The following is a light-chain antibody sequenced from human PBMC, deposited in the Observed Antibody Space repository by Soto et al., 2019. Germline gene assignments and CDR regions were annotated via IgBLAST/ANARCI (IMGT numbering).Light chain of an antibody. CDR1: SSDVGSYNL. J-gene: IGLJ2*01. CDR2: EGS. V-gene: IGLV2-23*01. Sequence: QSALTQPASVSGSPGQSITISCTGTSSDVGSYNLVSWYQQHPGKAPKLMIYEGSKRPSGVSNRFSGSKSGNTASLTSSGLAAEDEADYYCCSYAGSSSGVVFGGGTKLTVL. CDR3: CSYAGSSSGVV.